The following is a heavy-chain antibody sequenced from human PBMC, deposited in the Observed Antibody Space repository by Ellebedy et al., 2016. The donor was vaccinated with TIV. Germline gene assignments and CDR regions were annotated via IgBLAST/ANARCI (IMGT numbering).Heavy chain of an antibody. V-gene: IGHV4-61*08. CDR3: AHYLAGWGGRGS. CDR2: LGST. D-gene: IGHD6-19*01. CDR1: GASVSSGDYH. Sequence: MPSETLSLTCAVSGASVSSGDYHRSWIRQPPGKGLEWIGYLGSTNYNPSLKSRLTISLDTSKNQFSLRLNSVTAADTAVYYCAHYLAGWGGRGSWGQGILVTVSS. J-gene: IGHJ5*02.